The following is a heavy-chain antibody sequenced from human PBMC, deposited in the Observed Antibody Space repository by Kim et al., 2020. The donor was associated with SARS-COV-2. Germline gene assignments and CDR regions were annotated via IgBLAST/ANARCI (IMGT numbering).Heavy chain of an antibody. Sequence: GGSLRLSCAASGFKFDDYAMHWVRQAPGKGLEWVSCFNWKTGIIEYADSVKGRFTISRDSAKKSLYLQMNSLRPEDTALYYCVKESQFDSVGNSHSFEVWGQGSMVTVSS. CDR2: FNWKTGII. V-gene: IGHV3-9*01. D-gene: IGHD3-22*01. J-gene: IGHJ3*01. CDR3: VKESQFDSVGNSHSFEV. CDR1: GFKFDDYA.